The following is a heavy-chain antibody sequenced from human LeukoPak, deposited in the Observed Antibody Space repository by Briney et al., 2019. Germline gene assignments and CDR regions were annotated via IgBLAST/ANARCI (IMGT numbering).Heavy chain of an antibody. CDR2: IYYTGST. J-gene: IGHJ5*02. V-gene: IGHV4-59*08. D-gene: IGHD1-26*01. Sequence: SETLSLTCTVSGGSISSYYWSWIRQPPGKGLEWIGYIYYTGSTNYNPSLKSRVTISVDTSKNQFSLKLNSVTAADTAVYYRARRRVGAISSYNWFDPWGQGTLVTVSS. CDR3: ARRRVGAISSYNWFDP. CDR1: GGSISSYY.